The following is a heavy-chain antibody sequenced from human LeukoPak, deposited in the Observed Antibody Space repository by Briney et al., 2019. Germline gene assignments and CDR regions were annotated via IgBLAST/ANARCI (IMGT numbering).Heavy chain of an antibody. CDR2: MNPNSGNT. Sequence: ASVKVSCKASGHTFTSYDINWVRQATGQGLEWMGWMNPNSGNTAYAQKFQGRVTMTRNTSISTAYMELGSLRSEDTAVYYCASDGEGLSNTWYRAGLWGQGTLVTVSS. CDR3: ASDGEGLSNTWYRAGL. V-gene: IGHV1-8*02. J-gene: IGHJ4*02. CDR1: GHTFTSYD. D-gene: IGHD6-13*01.